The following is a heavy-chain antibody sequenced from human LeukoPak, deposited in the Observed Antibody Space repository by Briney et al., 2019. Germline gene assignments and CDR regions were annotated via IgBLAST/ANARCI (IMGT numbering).Heavy chain of an antibody. CDR2: IYYSGST. J-gene: IGHJ1*01. CDR3: ASEAPGYCSSTSCYGGYFQH. Sequence: SETLSLTCTVSGGSISSYYWSWIRQPPGKGLEWIGYIYYSGSTNYNPSLKGRVTISVDTSKNQFSLKLSSVTAADTAVYYCASEAPGYCSSTSCYGGYFQHWGQGTLVTVSP. D-gene: IGHD2-2*01. CDR1: GGSISSYY. V-gene: IGHV4-59*01.